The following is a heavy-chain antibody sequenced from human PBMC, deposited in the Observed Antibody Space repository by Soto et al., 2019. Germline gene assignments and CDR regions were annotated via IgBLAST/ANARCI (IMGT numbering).Heavy chain of an antibody. CDR3: ATWVGGSFDY. D-gene: IGHD3-16*01. V-gene: IGHV1-69*02. CDR1: GGTFSSYT. CDR2: IIPILGIA. J-gene: IGHJ4*02. Sequence: QVQLVQSGAEVKKPGSSVKVSCKASGGTFSSYTISWVRQAPGQGLEWMGRIIPILGIANYAQKFQGRVTITADQSPSKGHMGLSSLRSEDTAVYYCATWVGGSFDYWGQGTLVTVSS.